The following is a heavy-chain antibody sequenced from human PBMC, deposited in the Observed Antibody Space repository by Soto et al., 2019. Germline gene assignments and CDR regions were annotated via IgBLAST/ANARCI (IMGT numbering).Heavy chain of an antibody. Sequence: EGSLRLSCAVSGFPFSFSGFHWVRQSPGKGLEWLGVIVSDGSAIYHADSLEGRFFISRDNSRDILYLQMNSLRVEDTAVYYCARDDEFDNENGFDMWGQGTMVTV. J-gene: IGHJ3*02. V-gene: IGHV3-33*01. D-gene: IGHD3-9*01. CDR2: IVSDGSAI. CDR1: GFPFSFSG. CDR3: ARDDEFDNENGFDM.